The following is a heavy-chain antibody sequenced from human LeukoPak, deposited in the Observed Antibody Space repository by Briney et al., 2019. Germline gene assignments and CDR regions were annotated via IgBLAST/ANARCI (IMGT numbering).Heavy chain of an antibody. CDR2: IGSGGCT. D-gene: IGHD7-27*01. V-gene: IGHV3-23*01. CDR3: AKKLPGASFYFDF. J-gene: IGHJ4*01. Sequence: PGGSLRLSCVASGFPLGDHDITWVRQTPGKGLEYVPSIGSGGCTFYAGSVRGRFSISRDISQNTVFLQMNSLRAEDTAIYFCAKKLPGASFYFDFWGQGTRVSVSS. CDR1: GFPLGDHD.